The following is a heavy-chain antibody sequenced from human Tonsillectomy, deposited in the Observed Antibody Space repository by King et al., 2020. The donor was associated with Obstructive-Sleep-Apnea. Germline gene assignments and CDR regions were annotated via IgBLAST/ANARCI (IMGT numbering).Heavy chain of an antibody. CDR3: VREWLSTGWALDY. V-gene: IGHV3-74*01. Sequence: VQLVESGGGLVQPGGSLRLSCAASGFTLSIHWMHWVRQVPGKGLVWVSRLKSDVTTTDYADSVKGRFTLSRDSARNTLYLQMDSLRTEDTAIYYCVREWLSTGWALDYWGQGTLVTVS. CDR2: LKSDVTTT. J-gene: IGHJ4*02. CDR1: GFTLSIHW. D-gene: IGHD2-8*02.